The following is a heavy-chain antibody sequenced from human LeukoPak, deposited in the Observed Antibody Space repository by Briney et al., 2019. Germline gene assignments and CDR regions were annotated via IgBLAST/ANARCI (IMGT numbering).Heavy chain of an antibody. CDR3: ARHFTMIDAFDI. CDR2: IYYSGST. V-gene: IGHV4-59*08. J-gene: IGHJ3*02. Sequence: SETLSLTCTVSGGSISSYYWSWIRQPPGKGLEWIGYIYYSGSTNYNPSLKSRVTISVDTSKNQFSLKLSSVTAADTAVYYCARHFTMIDAFDIWGQGTMVTVSS. D-gene: IGHD3-22*01. CDR1: GGSISSYY.